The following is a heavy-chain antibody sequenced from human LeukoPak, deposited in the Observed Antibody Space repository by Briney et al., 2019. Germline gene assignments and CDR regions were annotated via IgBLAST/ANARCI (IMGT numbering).Heavy chain of an antibody. CDR1: GGTFSSYA. Sequence: GASVKVSCKASGGTFSSYAISWVRQAPGQGLEWMGGIIPIFGTANYAQKFQGRVTITADESTSTAYMELSSLRSEDTAVYYCARLYGSGSPFDYWGQGTLVTVSS. CDR3: ARLYGSGSPFDY. D-gene: IGHD3-10*01. V-gene: IGHV1-69*13. CDR2: IIPIFGTA. J-gene: IGHJ4*02.